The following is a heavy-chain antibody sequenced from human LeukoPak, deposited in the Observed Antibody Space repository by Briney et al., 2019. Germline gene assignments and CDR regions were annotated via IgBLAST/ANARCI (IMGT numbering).Heavy chain of an antibody. CDR3: TRAPHPRCSSNGCYFDY. Sequence: PGGSLRLSCTTSGFTFGDYAMSWVRRAPGKGLEWVGFIQSKTYGGATEYAASVKGRFSISRDDSKSIANLQMNNLKTEDTAVYYCTRAPHPRCSSNGCYFDYWGQGILVTVSS. V-gene: IGHV3-49*04. CDR2: IQSKTYGGAT. CDR1: GFTFGDYA. D-gene: IGHD2-2*01. J-gene: IGHJ4*02.